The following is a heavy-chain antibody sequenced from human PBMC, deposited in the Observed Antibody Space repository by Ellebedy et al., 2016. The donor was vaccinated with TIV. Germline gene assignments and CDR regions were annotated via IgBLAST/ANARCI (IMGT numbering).Heavy chain of an antibody. CDR1: GFTFSSYW. Sequence: GESLKISCVASGFTFSSYWMSWVRQAPGKGLEWVANIKEDGSDKYYVDSVKGRFTISRDNAKNSLYLQMNSLRAEDTAVFYCARLYCRSISCNHYFDPWGQGTLVTVSS. V-gene: IGHV3-7*03. CDR3: ARLYCRSISCNHYFDP. CDR2: IKEDGSDK. D-gene: IGHD2-2*01. J-gene: IGHJ4*02.